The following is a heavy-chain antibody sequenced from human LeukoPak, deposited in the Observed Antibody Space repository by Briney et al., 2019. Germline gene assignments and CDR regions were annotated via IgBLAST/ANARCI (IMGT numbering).Heavy chain of an antibody. CDR1: GGSFSGYY. V-gene: IGHV4-34*01. D-gene: IGHD3-9*01. J-gene: IGHJ3*02. CDR2: INHSGST. CDR3: ARENYHILIGDYSRGTFDI. Sequence: PSETLSLTCAVYGGSFSGYYWSWIRQPPGKGLEWIGEINHSGSTNYNPSLKSRVTISVDTSKNQFSLKLSSVTAADTAVYYCARENYHILIGDYSRGTFDIWGQGTMVTVSS.